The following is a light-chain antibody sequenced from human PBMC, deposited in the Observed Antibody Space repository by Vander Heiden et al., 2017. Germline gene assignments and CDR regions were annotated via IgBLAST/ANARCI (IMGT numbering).Light chain of an antibody. J-gene: IGKJ4*01. Sequence: EIVLTQSPATLSLSPGERATLSCRASQSVSSYLAWYQQKPGQAPRLLIYDASNRATGIPARFSGSWFGTDFTLTISSLEPEDFAVYYCQQRSNWPELTFGGGTKVELK. V-gene: IGKV3-11*01. CDR3: QQRSNWPELT. CDR2: DAS. CDR1: QSVSSY.